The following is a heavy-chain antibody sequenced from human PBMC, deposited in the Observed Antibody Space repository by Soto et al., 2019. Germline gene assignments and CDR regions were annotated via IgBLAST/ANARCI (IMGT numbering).Heavy chain of an antibody. CDR2: ISAYNGNT. Sequence: ASVKVSCKASGYTFTSYGISWVRQAPGQGLEWMGWISAYNGNTNYAQKFQGRVTITADESTSTAYMELSSLRSEDTAVYYCAREPYYYDSSGYSEWGQGTLVTVSS. V-gene: IGHV1-18*01. J-gene: IGHJ4*02. D-gene: IGHD3-22*01. CDR1: GYTFTSYG. CDR3: AREPYYYDSSGYSE.